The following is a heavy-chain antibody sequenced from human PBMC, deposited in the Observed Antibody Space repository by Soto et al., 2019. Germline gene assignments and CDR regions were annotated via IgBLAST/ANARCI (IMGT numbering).Heavy chain of an antibody. CDR2: INHSGST. CDR1: GGSFSGYY. CDR3: ARGLAAAGPFDY. D-gene: IGHD6-13*01. V-gene: IGHV4-34*01. Sequence: SETLSLTCAAYGGSFSGYYWSWIRQPPGKGLEWIGEINHSGSTNYNPSLKSRVTISVDTSKNQFSLKLSSVTAADTAVYYCARGLAAAGPFDYWGQGTLVTVSS. J-gene: IGHJ4*02.